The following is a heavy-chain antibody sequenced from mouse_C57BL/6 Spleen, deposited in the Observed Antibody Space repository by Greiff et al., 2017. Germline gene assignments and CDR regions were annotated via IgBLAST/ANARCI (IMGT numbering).Heavy chain of an antibody. Sequence: EVQLQESGAELVRPGASVTLSCTASGFNIKDDYMHWVKQRPEQGLEWIGWIDPENGDTEYASKFQGKATITADTSSNTAYLQLSSLTSEDTAVYYCTTCVEVGNYCYWGQGTTLTVSS. CDR2: IDPENGDT. D-gene: IGHD2-1*01. CDR3: TTCVEVGNYCY. V-gene: IGHV14-4*01. J-gene: IGHJ2*01. CDR1: GFNIKDDY.